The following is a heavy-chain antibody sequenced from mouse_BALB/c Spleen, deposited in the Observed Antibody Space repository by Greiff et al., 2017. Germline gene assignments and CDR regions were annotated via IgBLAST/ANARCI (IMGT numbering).Heavy chain of an antibody. CDR2: IWAGGST. V-gene: IGHV2-9*02. CDR3: AREGAFYDYDVEGAMDY. J-gene: IGHJ4*01. D-gene: IGHD2-4*01. Sequence: QVQLKESGPGLVAPSQSLSITCTVSGFSLTSYGVHWVRQPPGKGLEWLGVIWAGGSTNYNSALMSRLSISKDNSKSQVFLKMNSLQTDDTAMYYCAREGAFYDYDVEGAMDYWGQGTSVTVSS. CDR1: GFSLTSYG.